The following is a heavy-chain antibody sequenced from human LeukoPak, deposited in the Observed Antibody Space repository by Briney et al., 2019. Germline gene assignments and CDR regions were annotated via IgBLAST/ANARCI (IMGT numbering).Heavy chain of an antibody. CDR2: INPKSGGT. J-gene: IGHJ5*02. D-gene: IGHD1-1*01. CDR3: ARVLLRDKWNDRDNWLDP. CDR1: GYTFTGYN. Sequence: ASVKVSCKASGYTFTGYNLHWVRQAPGQGLEWMGWINPKSGGTDYAQRFQGRVTMTRDTSISTAYMDLRRLTSDDTAVYYCARVLLRDKWNDRDNWLDPWGQGTLVTVSS. V-gene: IGHV1-2*02.